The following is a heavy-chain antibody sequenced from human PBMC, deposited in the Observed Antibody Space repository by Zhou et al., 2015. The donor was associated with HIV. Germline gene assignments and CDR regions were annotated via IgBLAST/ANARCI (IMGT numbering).Heavy chain of an antibody. CDR1: GGTFSGSD. V-gene: IGHV1-69*01. CDR3: ASQLAMVTTGSGMDV. J-gene: IGHJ6*02. CDR2: FFPMFGTV. Sequence: LVQSGTEVRKPGSSVKVSCKASGGTFSGSDLSWMRQAPGQGLEWMGGFFPMFGTVHYAHKFQNRITITADGSTDTSYMELSALRSEDTAVYYCASQLAMVTTGSGMDVWGQGTTVTVSS. D-gene: IGHD5-18*01.